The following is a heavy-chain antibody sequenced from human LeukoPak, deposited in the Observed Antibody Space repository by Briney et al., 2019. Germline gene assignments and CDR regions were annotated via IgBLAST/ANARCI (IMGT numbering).Heavy chain of an antibody. J-gene: IGHJ3*02. CDR3: ASQRYSYGVYDAFDI. D-gene: IGHD5-18*01. V-gene: IGHV1-69*05. Sequence: ASVKVSCKASGGTFSSYAISWVRQAPGQGLEWMGRIIPIFGTANYAQKFQGRVTITTDESTSTAYMELGSLRSEDTAVYYCASQRYSYGVYDAFDIWGQGTMVTVSS. CDR2: IIPIFGTA. CDR1: GGTFSSYA.